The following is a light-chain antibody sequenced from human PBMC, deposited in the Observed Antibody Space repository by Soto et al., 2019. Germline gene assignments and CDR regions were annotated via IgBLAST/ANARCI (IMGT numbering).Light chain of an antibody. Sequence: DIQMTQSPSTLSGSVGDRVTITCRASQTISSGLAWYQQKPGKAPKLLIYKASTLKSGVPSRFSGSGSGTEFSLTISRLQPDDFATYYCQNYNSYSEACGQGTKVELK. V-gene: IGKV1-5*03. CDR3: QNYNSYSEA. J-gene: IGKJ1*01. CDR1: QTISSG. CDR2: KAS.